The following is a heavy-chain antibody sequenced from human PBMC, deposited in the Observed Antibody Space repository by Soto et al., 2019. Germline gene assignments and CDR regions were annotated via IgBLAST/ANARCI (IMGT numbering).Heavy chain of an antibody. J-gene: IGHJ5*02. V-gene: IGHV2-5*02. CDR3: AHSNNWYPWFDP. CDR2: IYWDDDK. Sequence: SGPTLVNPTQTLTLTCTFSGFSLSTSGVGVGWIRQPPGKALEWLVVIYWDDDKRYSPSLKSRLTITKDTSENQVVLTMTNMDPVDTATYDCAHSNNWYPWFDPWGQGTPVTVSS. D-gene: IGHD1-1*01. CDR1: GFSLSTSGVG.